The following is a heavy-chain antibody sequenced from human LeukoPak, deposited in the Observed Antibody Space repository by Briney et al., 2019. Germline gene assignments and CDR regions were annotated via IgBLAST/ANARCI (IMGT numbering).Heavy chain of an antibody. D-gene: IGHD4-17*01. Sequence: SQTLSLTCAISGDTVSSNSVAWNWIRQSPSRGLEWLGRTYYRSKWYSDYEVSVKSRITINPDTSKNQFSLKLNSVTPEDAAVYYCARRRGDGDYRPESWGQGTLVTVSS. CDR1: GDTVSSNSVA. CDR3: ARRRGDGDYRPES. J-gene: IGHJ5*02. CDR2: TYYRSKWYS. V-gene: IGHV6-1*01.